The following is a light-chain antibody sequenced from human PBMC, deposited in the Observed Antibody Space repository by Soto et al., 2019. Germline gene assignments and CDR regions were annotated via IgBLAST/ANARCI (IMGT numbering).Light chain of an antibody. J-gene: IGLJ1*01. CDR1: SSDVGGYNY. CDR3: SSYAGSTPYV. V-gene: IGLV2-8*01. Sequence: QAVVTQPPSASGSPGQSVTISCTGTSSDVGGYNYVSWYQQHPGKAPKLMIYEVSKRPSGVPDRFSGSKSGNTASLTVSGLQAEDEADYYCSSYAGSTPYVFGAGTK. CDR2: EVS.